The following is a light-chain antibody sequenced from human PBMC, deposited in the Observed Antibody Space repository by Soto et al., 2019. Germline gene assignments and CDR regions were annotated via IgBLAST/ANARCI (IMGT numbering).Light chain of an antibody. CDR1: QTIXSY. CDR2: AAS. CDR3: QQSYCTPVT. J-gene: IGKJ1*01. Sequence: IQMTQSPSSLSASIGDRVTITCRASQTIXSYLNWDDQKPGKAPKLLXDAASSLRRGGPSRLSGSGAGTEFTLTINSLQPEYVANYYCQQSYCTPVTFGHGTKVDIK. V-gene: IGKV1-39*01.